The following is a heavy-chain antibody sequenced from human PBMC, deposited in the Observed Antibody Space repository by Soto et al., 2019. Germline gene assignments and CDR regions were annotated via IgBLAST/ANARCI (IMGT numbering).Heavy chain of an antibody. D-gene: IGHD3-3*01. Sequence: GGSLRLSCAASGFIVSNNYMDWARQSPGKGLEWVSITYADGQSYLVDSVQGRFTISRDNAKNSVYLQMNSLRAEDTAVYYCARDPSPHLPAYDFWSGYYTGYFDYWGQGTLVTVSS. J-gene: IGHJ4*02. V-gene: IGHV3-53*01. CDR3: ARDPSPHLPAYDFWSGYYTGYFDY. CDR1: GFIVSNNY. CDR2: TYADGQS.